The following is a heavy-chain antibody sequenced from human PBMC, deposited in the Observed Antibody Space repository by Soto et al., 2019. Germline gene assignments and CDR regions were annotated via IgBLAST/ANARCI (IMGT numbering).Heavy chain of an antibody. CDR2: INYSGRTT. D-gene: IGHD3-10*01. CDR1: GFSFNTYA. CDR3: VNQRGSGKTYYYNMAV. Sequence: EVQLLESGGGLVQPGGPLRLSCATSGFSFNTYAMTWVRQAPGMGLEWVAVINYSGRTTFHAQSVKGRFTISRDNSRNTVFLQMDSLRAEDTAVYYCVNQRGSGKTYYYNMAVWGLGTTVIVSS. V-gene: IGHV3-23*01. J-gene: IGHJ6*02.